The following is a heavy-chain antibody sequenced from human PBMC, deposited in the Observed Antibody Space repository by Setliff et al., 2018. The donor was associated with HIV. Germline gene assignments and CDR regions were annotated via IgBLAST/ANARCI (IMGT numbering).Heavy chain of an antibody. CDR2: IIHSGGT. D-gene: IGHD3-10*01. CDR3: ARLLNYYGNWFDP. Sequence: LSETLSLTCAVYGGSISGYFWNWIRQPPGKGLEWIGEIIHSGGTNYNPSLKSRVTISVDTSKNQFSLKLSSVTAADTAVYYCARLLNYYGNWFDPWGQGTLVTVSS. CDR1: GGSISGYF. J-gene: IGHJ5*02. V-gene: IGHV4-34*12.